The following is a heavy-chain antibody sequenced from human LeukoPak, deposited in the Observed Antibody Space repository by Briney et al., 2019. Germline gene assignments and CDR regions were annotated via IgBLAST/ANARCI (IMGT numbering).Heavy chain of an antibody. CDR3: ARTAVRWYFDF. Sequence: SETLSLTCAVSNYSISSNYYWGWIRQPPGKGLEWIGCIYRSGSAYYNPSLKSRVTISVDTSKNQFSLKLISVTAADTAVYYCARTAVRWYFDFWGRRSLVTVSS. CDR2: IYRSGSA. CDR1: NYSISSNYY. D-gene: IGHD6-19*01. V-gene: IGHV4-38-2*01. J-gene: IGHJ2*01.